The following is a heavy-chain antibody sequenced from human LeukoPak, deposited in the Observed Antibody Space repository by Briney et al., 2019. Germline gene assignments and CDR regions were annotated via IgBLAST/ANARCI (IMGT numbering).Heavy chain of an antibody. CDR3: ARDFEEGRGAFDI. CDR2: ISYDGSNK. J-gene: IGHJ3*02. Sequence: GRSLRLSCAASGFTFSSYGMHWVRQAPGKGLEWVAVISYDGSNKYYADSVKGRFTISRDNSKNTLYLQMNSLRAEDTAVYYCARDFEEGRGAFDIWGQGTMVTVSS. CDR1: GFTFSSYG. D-gene: IGHD3-9*01. V-gene: IGHV3-30-3*01.